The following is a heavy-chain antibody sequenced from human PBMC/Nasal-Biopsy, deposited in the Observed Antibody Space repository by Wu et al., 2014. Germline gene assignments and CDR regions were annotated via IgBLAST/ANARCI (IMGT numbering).Heavy chain of an antibody. CDR3: ARHFRETVTSSPSWGLYDTDYYFYMDV. V-gene: IGHV1-18*01. CDR1: GYTFTGDYMHFAGNY. CDR2: ISSSNGNT. D-gene: IGHD6-6*01. J-gene: IGHJ6*03. Sequence: VKVSCKASGYTFTGDYMHFAGNYIHWVRQAPGQGLEWMGWISSSNGNTKYAQRFQGRVTLTTDTSTSTAYMELRSLRSDDTAVYYCARHFRETVTSSPSWGLYDTDYYFYMDVWGKGTTVTVSS.